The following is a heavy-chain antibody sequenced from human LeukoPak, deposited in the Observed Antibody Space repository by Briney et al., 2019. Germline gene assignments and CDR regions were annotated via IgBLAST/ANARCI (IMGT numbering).Heavy chain of an antibody. CDR2: IWYDGNNK. Sequence: GGSLRLSCAASGFTFSSYGMHWVRQAPGKGLEWVAIIWYDGNNKYYADSVKGRFTISRDNSKNTLYLQMNSLRAEDTAVYYCAPDHGGYWGQETLVTVSS. V-gene: IGHV3-33*08. CDR3: APDHGGY. CDR1: GFTFSSYG. D-gene: IGHD3-16*01. J-gene: IGHJ4*02.